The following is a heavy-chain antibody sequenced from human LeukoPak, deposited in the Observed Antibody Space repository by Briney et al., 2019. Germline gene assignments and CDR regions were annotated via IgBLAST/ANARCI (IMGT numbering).Heavy chain of an antibody. Sequence: QTPPLTCSTAAYSVSSTGVTWNGIRQSPSRGLEWLGRSYYGTTWYNDYAVSVNGRISINADTSKNHFSLQLGSVTPEDTAVYYCARGSSRALDHWGEGTLVSVSS. CDR2: SYYGTTWYN. CDR3: ARGSSRALDH. J-gene: IGHJ4*02. D-gene: IGHD5/OR15-5a*01. V-gene: IGHV6-1*01. CDR1: AYSVSSTGVT.